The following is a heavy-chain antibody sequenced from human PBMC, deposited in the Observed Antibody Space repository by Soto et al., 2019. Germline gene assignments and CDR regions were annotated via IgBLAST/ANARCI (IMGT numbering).Heavy chain of an antibody. CDR1: GFIFSNYA. CDR2: ISGSGGIT. CDR3: ARTTSLNMRVRWFDP. V-gene: IGHV3-23*01. Sequence: EVQLLESGGGLLQPGGSLRLSCAASGFIFSNYAMSWVRQAPGKGLEWVSVISGSGGITYYADSVKGRFTISRDNSKNTLYLQMNSLRADDTAVYYSARTTSLNMRVRWFDPWGKGTLVTVSS. J-gene: IGHJ5*02.